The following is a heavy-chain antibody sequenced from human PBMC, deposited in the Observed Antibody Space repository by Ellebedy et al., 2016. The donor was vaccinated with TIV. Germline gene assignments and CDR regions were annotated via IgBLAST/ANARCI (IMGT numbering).Heavy chain of an antibody. CDR2: ISGSGGST. V-gene: IGHV3-23*01. D-gene: IGHD3-9*01. CDR1: GFTFDDYA. CDR3: AKDWGDILTGLYDY. Sequence: GGSLRLSXAASGFTFDDYAMHWVRQAPGKGLEWVSAISGSGGSTYYADSVKGRFTISRDNSKNTLYLQMNSLRAEDTAVYYCAKDWGDILTGLYDYWGQGTLVTVSS. J-gene: IGHJ4*02.